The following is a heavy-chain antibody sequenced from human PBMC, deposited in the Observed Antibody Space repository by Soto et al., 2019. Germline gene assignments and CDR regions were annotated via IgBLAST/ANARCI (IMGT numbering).Heavy chain of an antibody. CDR1: GYSSISYW. CDR2: IYPGDSDT. CDR3: ARLGQSDTIFYGMDV. D-gene: IGHD3-10*01. V-gene: IGHV5-51*01. Sequence: GESLKISCKGSGYSSISYWIAWVRQMPGKGLEWMGIIYPGDSDTRYSLSFQGQVTMSVDKSISTAYLQWNSLQAPDTAMYYCARLGQSDTIFYGMDVWGQGTTVTVSS. J-gene: IGHJ6*02.